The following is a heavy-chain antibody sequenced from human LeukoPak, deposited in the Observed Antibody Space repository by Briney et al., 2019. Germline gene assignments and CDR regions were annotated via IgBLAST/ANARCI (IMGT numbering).Heavy chain of an antibody. Sequence: ASVKVSCKASGYTFTSYGISWVRQAPGQGPEWMGWISAYNGNTNYAQKLQGRVTMTTDTSTSTAYMELRSLRSDDTAVYYCARAPRRADFWSGYDNWFDPWGQGTLVTVSS. CDR2: ISAYNGNT. CDR1: GYTFTSYG. V-gene: IGHV1-18*01. J-gene: IGHJ5*02. CDR3: ARAPRRADFWSGYDNWFDP. D-gene: IGHD3-3*01.